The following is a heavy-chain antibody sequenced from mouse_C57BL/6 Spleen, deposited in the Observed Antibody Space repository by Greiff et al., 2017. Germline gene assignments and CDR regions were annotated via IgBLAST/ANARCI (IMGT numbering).Heavy chain of an antibody. CDR1: GYTFTSYW. V-gene: IGHV1-55*01. Sequence: QVQLQQPGAELVKPGASVKMSCKASGYTFTSYWITWVKQRPGQGLEWIGDIYPGSGSTNYNEKFKSKATLTVDTSSSTAYMQLSSLTSEDSAVYYCARRRDGYYPAWFAYGGQGTLVTVSA. CDR3: ARRRDGYYPAWFAY. J-gene: IGHJ3*01. CDR2: IYPGSGST. D-gene: IGHD2-3*01.